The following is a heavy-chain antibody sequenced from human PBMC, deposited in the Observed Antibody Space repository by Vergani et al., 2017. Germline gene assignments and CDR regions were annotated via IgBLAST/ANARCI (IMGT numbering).Heavy chain of an antibody. CDR3: ARAPVVVPAAIVDYYYDMDV. CDR2: MNPNSGNT. CDR1: GYTFTSYD. Sequence: QVQLVQSGAEVKKPGASVKVSCKASGYTFTSYDINWVRQATGQGLEWMGWMNPNSGNTGYAQKFQGRVTMTRNTSISTAYMGLSSQRSEDTAVYYCARAPVVVPAAIVDYYYDMDVWGKGP. J-gene: IGHJ6*03. V-gene: IGHV1-8*01. D-gene: IGHD2-2*01.